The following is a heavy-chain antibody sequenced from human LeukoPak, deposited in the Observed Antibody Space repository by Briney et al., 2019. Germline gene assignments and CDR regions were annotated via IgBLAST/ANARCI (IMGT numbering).Heavy chain of an antibody. CDR2: INPNSGGT. Sequence: GASVKVSCKASGYTFTGYYMHWVRQAPGQELEWMGWINPNSGGTNYAQKFQGRVTMTRDTSISTAYMELSRLRSDDTAVYYCARVHIAVAGTDWFDPWGQGTLVTVSS. D-gene: IGHD6-19*01. J-gene: IGHJ5*02. CDR3: ARVHIAVAGTDWFDP. V-gene: IGHV1-2*02. CDR1: GYTFTGYY.